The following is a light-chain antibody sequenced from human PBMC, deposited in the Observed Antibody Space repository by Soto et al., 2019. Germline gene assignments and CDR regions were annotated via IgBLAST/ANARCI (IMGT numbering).Light chain of an antibody. J-gene: IGKJ3*01. Sequence: DIQMTQSPSTVSASVGDRVTITCRASQSISRYLAWYQQKPGQAPKLLIYDASTLKGGVPSRFSGSGSGTEFTLTISSLQPEDFATYYCQQYNSYSLTFGPGTKVDIK. CDR3: QQYNSYSLT. CDR2: DAS. V-gene: IGKV1-5*01. CDR1: QSISRY.